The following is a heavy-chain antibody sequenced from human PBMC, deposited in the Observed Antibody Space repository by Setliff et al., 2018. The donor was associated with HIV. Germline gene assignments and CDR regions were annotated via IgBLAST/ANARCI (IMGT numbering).Heavy chain of an antibody. CDR1: GGSISSSTYY. V-gene: IGHV4-39*02. Sequence: SETLSLTCSVSGGSISSSTYYWGWIRQPPGQGLEWIGYIHTNRGTKTNLSLKTRATVSLDTPKTHFSLKMNSVTAADTAVYYWARDALGYGSSGRFDLWGRGTLVTVSS. CDR2: IHTNRGT. J-gene: IGHJ2*01. CDR3: ARDALGYGSSGRFDL. D-gene: IGHD3-22*01.